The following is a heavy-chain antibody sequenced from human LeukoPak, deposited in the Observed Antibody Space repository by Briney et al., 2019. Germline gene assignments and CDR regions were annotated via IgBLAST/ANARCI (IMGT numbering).Heavy chain of an antibody. D-gene: IGHD3-22*01. CDR1: GFTFSSYA. CDR2: ISYDGSNK. Sequence: PGGSLRLPCAASGFTFSSYAMHWVRQAPGKGLEWVAVISYDGSNKYYADSVKGRFTISRDNSKNTLYLQMNSLRAEDTAVYYCARGDYYDSSGYDYWGQGTLVTVSS. V-gene: IGHV3-30-3*01. CDR3: ARGDYYDSSGYDY. J-gene: IGHJ4*02.